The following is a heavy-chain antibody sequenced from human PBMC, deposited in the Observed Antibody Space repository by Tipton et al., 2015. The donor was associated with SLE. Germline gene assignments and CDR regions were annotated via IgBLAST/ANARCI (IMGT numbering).Heavy chain of an antibody. Sequence: TLSLTCAVYGGSFSGYYWSWIRQPPGKGLEWIGEINHSGSTNYNPSLKSRVTMSVDTSKNQFSLKLSSVTAADTAVYYCASNGDSWFDPWGQGTLVTVSS. J-gene: IGHJ5*02. V-gene: IGHV4-34*01. CDR2: INHSGST. CDR1: GGSFSGYY. D-gene: IGHD2-8*01. CDR3: ASNGDSWFDP.